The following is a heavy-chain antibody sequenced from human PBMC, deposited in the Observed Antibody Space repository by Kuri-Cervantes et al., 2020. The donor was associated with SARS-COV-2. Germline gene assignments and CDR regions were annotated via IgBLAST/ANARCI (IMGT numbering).Heavy chain of an antibody. Sequence: ESLKISCTVSGGSISSSSYYWGWIRQPPGKGLEWIGSIYHTGTTSYKSSLKSRVTISADTSKNQFSLNLKSVTAADTAIYYCAMSSDWNPLWYFDLWGRGTLVTVSS. D-gene: IGHD2-21*01. CDR3: AMSSDWNPLWYFDL. CDR2: IYHTGTT. V-gene: IGHV4-39*07. J-gene: IGHJ2*01. CDR1: GGSISSSSYY.